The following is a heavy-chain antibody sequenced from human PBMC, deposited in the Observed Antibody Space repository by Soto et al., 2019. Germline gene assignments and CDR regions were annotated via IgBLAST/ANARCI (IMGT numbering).Heavy chain of an antibody. V-gene: IGHV1-69*01. Sequence: QVQLVQSGAEVKKPGSSVKVSCKASGGTFSIYSISWVRQAPGQGLEWMGGSANSAQKFQGRLTVTADESTSTVYLELSSLTSEDTAVYYCAREGIPDIAWFDPWGQGTLVSVSS. CDR1: GGTFSIYS. D-gene: IGHD2-15*01. CDR3: AREGIPDIAWFDP. CDR2: SA. J-gene: IGHJ5*02.